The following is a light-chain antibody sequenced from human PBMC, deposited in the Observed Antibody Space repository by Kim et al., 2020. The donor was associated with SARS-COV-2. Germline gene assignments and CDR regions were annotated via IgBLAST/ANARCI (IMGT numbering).Light chain of an antibody. V-gene: IGLV1-44*01. CDR1: SANIGIYG. CDR3: AAWDDSLNERV. CDR2: KNK. J-gene: IGLJ3*02. Sequence: GQRVTISCPGSSANIGIYGANWYQQLPGPAPKLLIYKNKQRPSGVPDRFSGSRSGTSASLAISGLQSEDEADYYCAAWDDSLNERVFGGGTQLTVL.